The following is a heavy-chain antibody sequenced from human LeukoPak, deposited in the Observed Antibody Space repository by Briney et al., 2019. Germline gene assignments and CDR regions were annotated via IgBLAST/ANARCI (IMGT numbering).Heavy chain of an antibody. CDR1: GFAFSSYG. V-gene: IGHV3-30*19. CDR3: ARPYCSGGSCYDYFDY. J-gene: IGHJ4*02. D-gene: IGHD2-15*01. CDR2: ISYDGSNK. Sequence: GGSLRLSCAASGFAFSSYGMHWVRQAPGKGLEWVAVISYDGSNKYYADSVKGRFTISRDNSKNTLYLQMNSLRAEDTAVYYCARPYCSGGSCYDYFDYWGQGALVTVSS.